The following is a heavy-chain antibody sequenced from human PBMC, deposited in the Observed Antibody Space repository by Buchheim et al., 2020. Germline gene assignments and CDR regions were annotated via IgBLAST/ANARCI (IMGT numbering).Heavy chain of an antibody. J-gene: IGHJ6*02. V-gene: IGHV3-30-3*01. CDR2: ISYDGSNK. CDR1: GFTFSSYA. Sequence: QVQLVESGGGVVQPGRSLRLSCAASGFTFSSYAMHWVRQAPGKGLEWVAVISYDGSNKYYADSVKGRFTISRDNSKNTLYLQMNSLRAEDTAVYYCARDGYDFWSGYYYYYYYGMDVWGQGTT. D-gene: IGHD3-3*01. CDR3: ARDGYDFWSGYYYYYYYGMDV.